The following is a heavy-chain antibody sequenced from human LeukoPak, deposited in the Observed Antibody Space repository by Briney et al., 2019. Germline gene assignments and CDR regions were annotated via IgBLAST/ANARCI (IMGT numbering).Heavy chain of an antibody. Sequence: ASVKVSCKASGYTFTNYAMHWVRQAPGQRLEWMGWINAGNGNTKYSQKFQGRVTITRDTSASTAYMELSSLRSEDTAVYYCARIDWGLDAFDIWGQGTRVTVS. V-gene: IGHV1-3*01. J-gene: IGHJ3*02. CDR2: INAGNGNT. CDR1: GYTFTNYA. CDR3: ARIDWGLDAFDI. D-gene: IGHD7-27*01.